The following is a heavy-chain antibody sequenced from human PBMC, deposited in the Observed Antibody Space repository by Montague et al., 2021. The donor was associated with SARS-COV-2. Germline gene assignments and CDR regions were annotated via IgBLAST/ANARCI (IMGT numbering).Heavy chain of an antibody. J-gene: IGHJ4*02. CDR3: VREKYYFDDSGSK. CDR2: VYHTGST. CDR1: GVSISGGSYY. D-gene: IGHD3-22*01. Sequence: SETLSLTCSVSGVSISGGSYYWSWVRQPPGKGLEWIGYVYHTGSTNYNPSLKSRVTLSIDTSKNQFSLNLTSVTVADTAVYYCVREKYYFDDSGSKWGQGTLVTV. V-gene: IGHV4-61*01.